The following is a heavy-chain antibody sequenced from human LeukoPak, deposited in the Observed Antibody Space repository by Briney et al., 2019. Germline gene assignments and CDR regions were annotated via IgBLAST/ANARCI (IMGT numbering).Heavy chain of an antibody. Sequence: RGSLRLSCAASGFTFSSYAMHWVRQAPSKGLEWVAVISYDGSNKYYADSVKGRFTISRDNSKNTLYLQMNSLRAEDTAVYYCATLTSFDYWGQGTLVTVSS. V-gene: IGHV3-30*04. J-gene: IGHJ4*02. CDR2: ISYDGSNK. CDR1: GFTFSSYA. CDR3: ATLTSFDY.